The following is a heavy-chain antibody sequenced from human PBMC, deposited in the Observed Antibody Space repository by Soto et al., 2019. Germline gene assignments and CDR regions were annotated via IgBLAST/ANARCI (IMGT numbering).Heavy chain of an antibody. CDR3: VKGREQWLDYYGMDV. CDR1: GFTFSGYA. D-gene: IGHD6-19*01. CDR2: ISSNGGST. J-gene: IGHJ6*02. V-gene: IGHV3-64D*06. Sequence: GGSLRLSCSASGFTFSGYAMHWVRQAPGKGLEYVSAISSNGGSTYYADSVKGRFTIPRDNSKNTLYLQMSSLRAEDTAVYYCVKGREQWLDYYGMDVWGQGTTVTVSS.